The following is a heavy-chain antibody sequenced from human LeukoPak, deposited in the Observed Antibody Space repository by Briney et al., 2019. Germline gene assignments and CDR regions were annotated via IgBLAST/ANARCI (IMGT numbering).Heavy chain of an antibody. CDR3: ARGLSSGMDV. CDR1: GGSFSGYY. Sequence: SETLSLTCAVYGGSFSGYYWSWIRQPPGKGLEWIWEINHSGSTNYNPSLKSRVTISVDTSKNQFSLKLSSVTAADTAVYYCARGLSSGMDVWGKGTTVTVSS. J-gene: IGHJ6*04. V-gene: IGHV4-34*01. CDR2: INHSGST.